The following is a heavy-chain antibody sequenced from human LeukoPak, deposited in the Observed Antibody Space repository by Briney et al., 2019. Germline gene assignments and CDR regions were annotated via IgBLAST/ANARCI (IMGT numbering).Heavy chain of an antibody. Sequence: GGSLRLSCAASGFTFSSYAMRWVRLAPGKGLEWVSDISGSGGNTYYADSVRGRFTISRDNSKNTLYLQMNSLRAEDTAVYYCAKAGDPDYDILTGSSPSDHWGQGTLVTVSS. CDR1: GFTFSSYA. J-gene: IGHJ4*02. D-gene: IGHD3-9*01. CDR3: AKAGDPDYDILTGSSPSDH. CDR2: ISGSGGNT. V-gene: IGHV3-23*01.